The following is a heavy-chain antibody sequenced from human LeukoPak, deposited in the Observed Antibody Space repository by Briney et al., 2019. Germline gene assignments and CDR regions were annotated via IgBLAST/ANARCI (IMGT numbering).Heavy chain of an antibody. Sequence: GGSLRLSCAASGFTFSSSAMSWVRQVPGKGLEWVSGISASGGSTSYADSVRGRFTISRDNSKNTLYLQMNSLRAEDTALYYCAKKVVVGATSPYSDFQDWGQGTLVTVSS. V-gene: IGHV3-23*01. CDR1: GFTFSSSA. CDR3: AKKVVVGATSPYSDFQD. J-gene: IGHJ1*01. D-gene: IGHD1-26*01. CDR2: ISASGGST.